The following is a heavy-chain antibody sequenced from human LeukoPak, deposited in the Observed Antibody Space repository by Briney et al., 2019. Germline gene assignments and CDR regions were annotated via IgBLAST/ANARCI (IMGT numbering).Heavy chain of an antibody. CDR2: ISGSGGST. J-gene: IGHJ5*02. CDR1: GFTFSSYA. Sequence: GGSLRLSCAASGFTFSSYAMSWVRQAPGKGLEWVSSISGSGGSTYYADSVKGRFTISRDNSKNTLYLQMNSLRGEDTAAYYCAKGGYCSSSSCYYGWFEPWGQGTLVTVSS. D-gene: IGHD2-2*01. V-gene: IGHV3-23*01. CDR3: AKGGYCSSSSCYYGWFEP.